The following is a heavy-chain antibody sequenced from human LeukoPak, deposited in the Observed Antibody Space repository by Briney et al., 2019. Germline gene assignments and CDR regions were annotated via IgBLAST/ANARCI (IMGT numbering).Heavy chain of an antibody. Sequence: PGRSLRLSCAASGFTFSSYAMHWVRQAPGKGLEWVAVISYDGSNKYYADSVKGRVTISRDNSKNTLYLQMNSLRAEDTAVYYCARDPPSDYGDYDYWGQGTLSPSP. J-gene: IGHJ4*02. V-gene: IGHV3-30*04. CDR2: ISYDGSNK. D-gene: IGHD4-17*01. CDR3: ARDPPSDYGDYDY. CDR1: GFTFSSYA.